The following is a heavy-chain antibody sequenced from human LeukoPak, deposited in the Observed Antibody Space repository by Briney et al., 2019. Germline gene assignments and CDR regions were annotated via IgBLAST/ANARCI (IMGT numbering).Heavy chain of an antibody. V-gene: IGHV3-21*01. CDR3: ASFGYSGYDWHYYCGMDV. D-gene: IGHD5-12*01. Sequence: GGSLRLSCVASGFTFPSYSMNWVRQAPGKGLEWVSSISSSSTYIYYADSVKGRFTISRDNAKNSLYLQMNSLRAEDTAVYYCASFGYSGYDWHYYCGMDVWGKGTTVTVSS. J-gene: IGHJ6*04. CDR2: ISSSSTYI. CDR1: GFTFPSYS.